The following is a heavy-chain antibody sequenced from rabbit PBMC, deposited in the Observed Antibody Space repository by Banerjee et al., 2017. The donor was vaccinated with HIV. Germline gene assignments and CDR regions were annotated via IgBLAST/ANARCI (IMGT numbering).Heavy chain of an antibody. CDR1: GFSFSYKYV. J-gene: IGHJ4*01. CDR3: ATDLAGDLNV. CDR2: INTSSGNT. D-gene: IGHD2-1*01. V-gene: IGHV1S45*01. Sequence: QEQLEESGGDLVKPEGSLTLTCTASGFSFSYKYVMCWVRQAPGKGLEWIACINTSSGNTVYATWAKGRFTISKTSWTTVTLQMTSLTAADTATYFCATDLAGDLNVWGPGTLVTVS.